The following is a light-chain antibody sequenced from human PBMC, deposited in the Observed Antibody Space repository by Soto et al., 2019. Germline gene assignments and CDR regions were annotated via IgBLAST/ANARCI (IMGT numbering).Light chain of an antibody. J-gene: IGKJ5*01. V-gene: IGKV1-33*01. Sequence: DIQITESPASLSAYLIDIVTITCQASQDISNHLNWYQQKPGKAPKLLIYDASNLETGVPSRFSGSGSGTDFTVTISSLQPEDFATYSCQQYYNLPITFGQGTRLEIK. CDR1: QDISNH. CDR2: DAS. CDR3: QQYYNLPIT.